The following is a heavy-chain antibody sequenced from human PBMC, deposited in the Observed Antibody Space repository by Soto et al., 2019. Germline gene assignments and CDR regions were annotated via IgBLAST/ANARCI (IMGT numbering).Heavy chain of an antibody. CDR2: IYHSGST. CDR1: GGSIISGGYS. CDR3: VRFFRAASWFDP. V-gene: IGHV4-30-2*01. J-gene: IGHJ5*02. Sequence: SETLSLTCAVSGGSIISGGYSWSWIRQPPGKGLEWIGYIYHSGSTYYNPSLKSRVTISVDRSKNQFSLKLSSVTAADTAVYYCVRFFRAASWFDPWGQGTLVTVSS.